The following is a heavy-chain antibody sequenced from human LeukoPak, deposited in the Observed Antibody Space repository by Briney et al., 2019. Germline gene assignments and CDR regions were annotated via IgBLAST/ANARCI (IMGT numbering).Heavy chain of an antibody. D-gene: IGHD3-10*01. CDR1: GGTFSSYA. J-gene: IGHJ4*02. CDR3: ASPDYYGSGSYAH. V-gene: IGHV1-69*13. Sequence: GASVKVSCKASGGTFSSYAISWVRQAPGQGLEWMGGIIPIFGTANYAQKFQGRVTITADESTSTAYMELSSLRSEDTAVYYCASPDYYGSGSYAHWGQGTLVTVS. CDR2: IIPIFGTA.